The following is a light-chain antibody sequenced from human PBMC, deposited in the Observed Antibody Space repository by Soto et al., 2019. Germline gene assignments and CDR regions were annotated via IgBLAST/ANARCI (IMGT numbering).Light chain of an antibody. J-gene: IGKJ1*01. V-gene: IGKV3-20*01. Sequence: EVVLTQSPGTLSLSPGERATLSCRASQSVRSSYLAWYQQKPGQAPRLLIYGTSSRATGIPDRFSGSGSGTDFTLTISRLESEDFAVYCCQQYGSSSWTFGQGTKVEIK. CDR1: QSVRSSY. CDR3: QQYGSSSWT. CDR2: GTS.